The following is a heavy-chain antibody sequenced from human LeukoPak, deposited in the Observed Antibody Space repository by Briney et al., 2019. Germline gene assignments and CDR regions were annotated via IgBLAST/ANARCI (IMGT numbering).Heavy chain of an antibody. CDR2: LNPNSGNR. D-gene: IGHD3-16*01. CDR1: GYTFINYD. V-gene: IGHV1-8*01. J-gene: IGHJ5*02. Sequence: ASVKVSCKASGYTFINYDINWVRQAPGQGLEWIGWLNPNSGNRGFARKFQDRVTLTRDTSISTAYMDLYSLTSEDTAVYYRARGNMIRFGGVSWGQGSLVTVSS. CDR3: ARGNMIRFGGVS.